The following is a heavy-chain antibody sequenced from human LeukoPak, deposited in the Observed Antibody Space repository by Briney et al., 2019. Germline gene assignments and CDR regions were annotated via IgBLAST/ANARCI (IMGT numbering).Heavy chain of an antibody. CDR1: GGSISSDGYS. CDR3: ARGGNPLYYFDY. Sequence: SETLSLTCAVSGGSISSDGYSWSWIRQPPGKGLEWIGYIYHSGSTYYNPSLKSRVTISVDRSKNQFSLKLSSVTAADTAVYYCARGGNPLYYFDYWGQGTLVTVSS. J-gene: IGHJ4*02. CDR2: IYHSGST. D-gene: IGHD4-23*01. V-gene: IGHV4-30-2*01.